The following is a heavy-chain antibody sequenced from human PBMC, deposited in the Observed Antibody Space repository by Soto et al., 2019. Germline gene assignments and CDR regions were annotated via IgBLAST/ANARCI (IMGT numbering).Heavy chain of an antibody. CDR2: IIPIFGTA. CDR1: GGTFSSYA. V-gene: IGHV1-69*13. CDR3: ARSSYCISTSCYADYFYGMDV. J-gene: IGHJ6*02. Sequence: SVKVSCKASGGTFSSYAISWVRQAPGQGLEWMGGIIPIFGTANYAQKFQGRVTITADESTSTAYMELSSLRSEDTAVYYCARSSYCISTSCYADYFYGMDVWGQGTTVTVSS. D-gene: IGHD2-2*01.